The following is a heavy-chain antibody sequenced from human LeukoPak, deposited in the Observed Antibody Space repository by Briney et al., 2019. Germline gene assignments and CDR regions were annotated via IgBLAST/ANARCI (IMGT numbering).Heavy chain of an antibody. CDR3: ARVSGIAVTSLGY. CDR2: IDPSGGST. J-gene: IGHJ4*02. Sequence: ASVKVSCKASGYTFTGYYMHWVRQAPGQGLEWMGIIDPSGGSTSYAQKSQGRVTMTRDTSTSTVYMELSSLRSEDTAVYYCARVSGIAVTSLGYWGQGTLVTVSS. D-gene: IGHD6-19*01. CDR1: GYTFTGYY. V-gene: IGHV1-46*01.